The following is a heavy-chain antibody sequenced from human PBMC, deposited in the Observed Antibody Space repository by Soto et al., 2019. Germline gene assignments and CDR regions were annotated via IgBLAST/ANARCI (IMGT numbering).Heavy chain of an antibody. D-gene: IGHD6-13*01. CDR3: ARGGNIGSSWDSEYFQY. J-gene: IGHJ1*01. Sequence: ASVNVSCKASGYTFTGYYMHWVRQAPGQGLEWMGWINPNSGGTSYAQKFQGRVTMTRDTSISTAYMELSRLRSDDTAVYYCARGGNIGSSWDSEYFQYWGQGTLLTVSS. V-gene: IGHV1-2*02. CDR2: INPNSGGT. CDR1: GYTFTGYY.